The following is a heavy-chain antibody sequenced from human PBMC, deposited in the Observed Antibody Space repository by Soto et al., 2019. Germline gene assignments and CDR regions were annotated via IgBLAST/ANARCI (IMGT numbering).Heavy chain of an antibody. J-gene: IGHJ5*02. V-gene: IGHV4-39*01. CDR1: GGSISNSGNY. CDR3: ARRTSLYASESCRFDP. D-gene: IGHD3-10*01. Sequence: SETLSLTCSVSGGSISNSGNYWGWIRRPPGKGLEWIGTMDYSGGTSYNPSLKSRVTISADTSNNQFSLRPSSVTAADTAVYYCARRTSLYASESCRFDPWGPGGLVTVSS. CDR2: MDYSGGT.